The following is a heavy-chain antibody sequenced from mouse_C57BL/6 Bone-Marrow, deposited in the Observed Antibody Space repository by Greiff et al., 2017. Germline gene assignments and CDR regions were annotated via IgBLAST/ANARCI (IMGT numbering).Heavy chain of an antibody. V-gene: IGHV5-4*01. CDR2: ISDGGSYT. Sequence: EVHLVESGGGLVKPGGSLKLSCAASGFTFSSYAMSWVRQTPEKRLEWVATISDGGSYTYYPDNVKGRFTISRDSAKNNLYLQMSHLKSEDTAMYYCARMTPAYWGQGTLVTVSA. CDR1: GFTFSSYA. CDR3: ARMTPAY. J-gene: IGHJ3*01.